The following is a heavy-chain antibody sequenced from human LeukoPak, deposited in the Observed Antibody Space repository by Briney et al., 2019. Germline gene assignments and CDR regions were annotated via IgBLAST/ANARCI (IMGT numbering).Heavy chain of an antibody. J-gene: IGHJ4*02. D-gene: IGHD6-19*01. V-gene: IGHV3-15*07. CDR1: GFTFTNYG. CDR3: TTGAGGY. CDR2: IKSKTDGGTT. Sequence: GGSLRLSCTTSGFTFTNYGINWVRQAPGKGLEWVGRIKSKTDGGTTDYAAPVKGRFTISRDDSKNTLYLQMNSLKTEDTAVYYCTTGAGGYWGQGTLVTVSS.